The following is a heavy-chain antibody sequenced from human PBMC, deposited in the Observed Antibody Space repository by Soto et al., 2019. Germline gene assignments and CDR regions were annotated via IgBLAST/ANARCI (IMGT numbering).Heavy chain of an antibody. D-gene: IGHD1-1*01. CDR3: AKHTLGTTDY. Sequence: GGSLRLSCAASGFTFSISAMSWVRQDPGKGLEWVSGIVTSDGSTYYADSVKGRFTVSRDNSKSTVYLQLNSLRAGDTAIYYCAKHTLGTTDYWGQGTLVTVSS. CDR1: GFTFSISA. J-gene: IGHJ4*02. CDR2: IVTSDGST. V-gene: IGHV3-23*01.